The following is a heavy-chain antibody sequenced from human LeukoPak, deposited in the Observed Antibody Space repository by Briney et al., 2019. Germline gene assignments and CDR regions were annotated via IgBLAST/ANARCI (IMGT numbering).Heavy chain of an antibody. Sequence: GGSLRLSCAVSGITLSNYGMSWVRQAPGKGLEWVAGISDSGGRTNYADSVKGRFTISRDNPKNTLYLQMNSLRVEDTAVYFCAKRGVVIRVILVGFHKEAYYFDSWGQGALVTVSS. V-gene: IGHV3-23*01. CDR1: GITLSNYG. J-gene: IGHJ4*02. CDR3: AKRGVVIRVILVGFHKEAYYFDS. D-gene: IGHD3-22*01. CDR2: ISDSGGRT.